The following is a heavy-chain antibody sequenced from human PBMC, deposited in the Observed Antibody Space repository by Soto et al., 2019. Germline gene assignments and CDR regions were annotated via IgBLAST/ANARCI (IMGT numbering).Heavy chain of an antibody. CDR1: GYPFSGYY. Sequence: AAVKVSCKASGYPFSGYYMHWVRQAPGQGLEWMGWINPNSGGTKSAQKFEGWVTMTRDTSISTAYMELTRLRSDDTAVYYCARVLSKYGILTGPLYVWGQGTTVTVSS. CDR3: ARVLSKYGILTGPLYV. V-gene: IGHV1-2*04. J-gene: IGHJ6*02. CDR2: INPNSGGT. D-gene: IGHD3-9*01.